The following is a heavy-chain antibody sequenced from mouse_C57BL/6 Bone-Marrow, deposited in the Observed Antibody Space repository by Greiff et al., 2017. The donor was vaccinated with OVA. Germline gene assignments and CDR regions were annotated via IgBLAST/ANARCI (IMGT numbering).Heavy chain of an antibody. Sequence: VQLQQSGAELVRPGASVKLSCTASGFNITDDYMHWVKQRPEQGLEWIGWIDPENGDTEYASKFQGKATITADTSSNTAYLQLSSLTSEDTAGYYCTTDSNYGYWGQGTTLTVSS. CDR1: GFNITDDY. CDR2: IDPENGDT. J-gene: IGHJ2*01. V-gene: IGHV14-4*01. CDR3: TTDSNYGY. D-gene: IGHD2-5*01.